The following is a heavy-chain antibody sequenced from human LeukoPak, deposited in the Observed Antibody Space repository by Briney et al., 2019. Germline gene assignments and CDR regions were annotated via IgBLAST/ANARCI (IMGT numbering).Heavy chain of an antibody. J-gene: IGHJ4*02. Sequence: SVKVSCKASGYTFTSYAMNWVRQAPGQGLEWMGGIIPIFGTANYAQKFQGRVTITADESTSTAYMELSSLRSEDTAVYYCASLPTAAASLDYWGQGTLVTVSS. CDR3: ASLPTAAASLDY. CDR2: IIPIFGTA. V-gene: IGHV1-69*13. D-gene: IGHD6-13*01. CDR1: GYTFTSYA.